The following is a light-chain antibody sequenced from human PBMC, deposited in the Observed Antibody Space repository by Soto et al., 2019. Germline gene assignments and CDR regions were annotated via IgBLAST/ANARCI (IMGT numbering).Light chain of an antibody. CDR2: DTS. CDR3: QQYVHWPPGT. J-gene: IGKJ1*01. Sequence: EIVLTQSPGTLSLSPGERVTLSCRASQSVSSSLAWYQQRPGQAPRLLIYDTSTRAAGIAARFSGSGSGTEFTLTISSLQSEDFAVYYCQQYVHWPPGTFGQGTKVDNK. CDR1: QSVSSS. V-gene: IGKV3-15*01.